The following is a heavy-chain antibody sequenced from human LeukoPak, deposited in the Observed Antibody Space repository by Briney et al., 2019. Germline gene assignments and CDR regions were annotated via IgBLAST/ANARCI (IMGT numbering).Heavy chain of an antibody. J-gene: IGHJ4*02. Sequence: SETLSLTCAVYGGSFSGYYWSWIRQPPGKGLEWIGEINHSGSTNYNPSLKSRVTISVDTSKNQFSLKRSSVTAADTAVYYCARWRYDSTGGFDYWGQGTLVTVSS. V-gene: IGHV4-34*01. D-gene: IGHD3-22*01. CDR3: ARWRYDSTGGFDY. CDR2: INHSGST. CDR1: GGSFSGYY.